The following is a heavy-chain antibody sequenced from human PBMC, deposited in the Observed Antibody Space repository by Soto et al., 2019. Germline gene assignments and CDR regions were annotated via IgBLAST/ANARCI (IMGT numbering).Heavy chain of an antibody. D-gene: IGHD1-1*01. V-gene: IGHV2-5*02. CDR1: GFSLSTSGLG. Sequence: QITLKESGPTVVKPTQTLTLTCTFSGFSLSTSGLGVGWIRQPPGKALEWLALIYWDDDKRYSPSLKSRLTITKDTSKNQVVLTLTNVDPVDTATYYCAHRRDNNILDCWGQGTLVTVSS. CDR2: IYWDDDK. J-gene: IGHJ4*02. CDR3: AHRRDNNILDC.